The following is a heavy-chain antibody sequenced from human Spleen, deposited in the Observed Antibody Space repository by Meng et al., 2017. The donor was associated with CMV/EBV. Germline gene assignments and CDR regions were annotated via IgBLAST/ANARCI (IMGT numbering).Heavy chain of an antibody. V-gene: IGHV4-61*01. D-gene: IGHD3-22*01. CDR3: ARDTHYDSSGDGFDI. CDR2: IYYSGST. CDR1: GGSVSSGSYC. J-gene: IGHJ3*02. Sequence: SETLSLTCTVSGGSVSSGSYCWSWIRQPPGKGLEWIGYIYYSGSTNYNPSLKSRVTISEDTSKNQFSLKLSPVTAADTAMYYCARDTHYDSSGDGFDIWGQGTVVTVSS.